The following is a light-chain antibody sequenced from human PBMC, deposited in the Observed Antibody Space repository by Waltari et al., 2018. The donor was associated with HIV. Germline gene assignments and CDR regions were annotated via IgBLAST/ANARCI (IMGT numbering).Light chain of an antibody. CDR3: QQYNSDFYT. Sequence: IQMTQSPSILSASVGDRVTITCRASQNVDRWLAWYQQRQGRAPKLLIYKASTLEYGVPARFTGSGSGTNFTLTINSLRPDDFATYYCQQYNSDFYTFGLGTRLDLK. CDR1: QNVDRW. V-gene: IGKV1-5*03. J-gene: IGKJ2*01. CDR2: KAS.